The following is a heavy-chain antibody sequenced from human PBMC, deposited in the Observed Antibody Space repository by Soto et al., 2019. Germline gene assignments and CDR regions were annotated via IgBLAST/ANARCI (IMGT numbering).Heavy chain of an antibody. Sequence: HPGGSLRLSCAASGFTFSSYAMSWVRQAPGKGLEWVSRINSDGSSTYYADSVKGRFTISRDNSKNTLYLQMNSLRAEDTAVYYCARVYTSCWYWWFDPWGQGTLVTVSS. D-gene: IGHD6-13*01. CDR3: ARVYTSCWYWWFDP. J-gene: IGHJ5*02. V-gene: IGHV3-23*01. CDR1: GFTFSSYA. CDR2: INSDGSST.